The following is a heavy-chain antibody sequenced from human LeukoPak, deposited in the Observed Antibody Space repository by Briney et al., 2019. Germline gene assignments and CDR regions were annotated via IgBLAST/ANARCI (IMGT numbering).Heavy chain of an antibody. CDR3: ARAWRLPNFDY. CDR1: GGSISSYY. D-gene: IGHD6-25*01. Sequence: SETLSLACTVSGGSISSYYWSWIRQPPGKGLEWIGYIYYSGSTNYNPSLKNRVTISVDTSKNQFSLKLSSVTAADTAVYYCARAWRLPNFDYWGQGTLVTVSS. V-gene: IGHV4-59*01. J-gene: IGHJ4*02. CDR2: IYYSGST.